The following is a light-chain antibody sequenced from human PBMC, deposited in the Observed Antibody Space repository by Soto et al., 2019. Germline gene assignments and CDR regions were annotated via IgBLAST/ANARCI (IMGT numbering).Light chain of an antibody. CDR2: EVS. J-gene: IGLJ1*01. CDR3: CSYAGSSTYV. V-gene: IGLV2-23*02. CDR1: SSDVGSYNL. Sequence: QSVLTQPASVSGSPGQSITLSCTGTSSDVGSYNLVSWYQQHPGKAPKVMIYEVSKRPSGVPNRFSGSKSGNTASLTISGLQAEDEADYYCCSYAGSSTYVFGTGTKLTVL.